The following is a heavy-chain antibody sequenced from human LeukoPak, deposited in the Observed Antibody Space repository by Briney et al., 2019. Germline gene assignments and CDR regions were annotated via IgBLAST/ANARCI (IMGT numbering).Heavy chain of an antibody. CDR3: ARVGCSSTSCAIDY. CDR2: ISSNGGST. Sequence: GGSLRLSCAASGFTFSSYAMHWVRQAPGKGLEYVSAISSNGGSTYYANSVKGRFTISRDNSKNTLYLRMGSLRAEDMAVYYCARVGCSSTSCAIDYWGQGTLVTVSS. V-gene: IGHV3-64*01. J-gene: IGHJ4*02. CDR1: GFTFSSYA. D-gene: IGHD2-2*01.